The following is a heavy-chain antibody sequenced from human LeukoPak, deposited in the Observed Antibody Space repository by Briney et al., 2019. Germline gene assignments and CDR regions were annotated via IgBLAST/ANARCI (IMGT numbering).Heavy chain of an antibody. CDR3: ARYCTFRTCSGTKFDS. Sequence: QTGGSLRLSCAVSGIAFKNYWMSWFRQTPGKGLEWVATINQDESEKYYLDSVKGRFTISRDTAKNSLYLQMYSLTAEDTALYYCARYCTFRTCSGTKFDSWGPGTLVTVSS. J-gene: IGHJ4*02. V-gene: IGHV3-7*03. D-gene: IGHD1-1*01. CDR2: INQDESEK. CDR1: GIAFKNYW.